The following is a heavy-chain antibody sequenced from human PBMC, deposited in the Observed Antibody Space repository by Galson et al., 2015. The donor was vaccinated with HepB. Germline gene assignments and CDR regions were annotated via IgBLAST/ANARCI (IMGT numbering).Heavy chain of an antibody. V-gene: IGHV1-69*13. CDR2: IIPIFGTA. J-gene: IGHJ6*02. D-gene: IGHD6-6*01. CDR1: GGTFSSYA. Sequence: SVKVSCKASGGTFSSYAISWVRQAPGQGLEWMGGIIPIFGTANYAQKFQGRVTITADESTSTAYMELSSLRSEDTAVYYCARGGVIAARLIYYYYYGMDVWGQGTTVTVSS. CDR3: ARGGVIAARLIYYYYYGMDV.